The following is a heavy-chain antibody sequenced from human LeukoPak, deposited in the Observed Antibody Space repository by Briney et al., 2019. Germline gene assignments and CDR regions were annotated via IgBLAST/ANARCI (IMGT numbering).Heavy chain of an antibody. D-gene: IGHD3-10*01. V-gene: IGHV3-21*01. CDR3: AREKPGNGLSGGYYYMAV. CDR2: ISSSSDYI. Sequence: GGSLRLSCAASGFSFSTYSMIWVRQAPGKGLEWVSSISSSSDYIYYADSVKGRFTISRDNAKNSLFLQMNSLRAEDTAVYYCAREKPGNGLSGGYYYMAVGAKG. J-gene: IGHJ6*03. CDR1: GFSFSTYS.